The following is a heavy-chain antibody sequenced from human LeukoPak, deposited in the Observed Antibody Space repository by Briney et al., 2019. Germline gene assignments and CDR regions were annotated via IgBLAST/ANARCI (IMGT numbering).Heavy chain of an antibody. CDR1: GFTFSNYW. CDR3: AREPVAGVDY. CDR2: IKQDGSER. D-gene: IGHD6-19*01. J-gene: IGHJ4*02. Sequence: PGGSLRLSCAASGFTFSNYWMTWVRQAPGKGLEWVANIKQDGSERYHVHSVEGRFIISRDNAKNSLYLQMNSLRAEDTAVYYCAREPVAGVDYWGQGTLVTVSS. V-gene: IGHV3-7*01.